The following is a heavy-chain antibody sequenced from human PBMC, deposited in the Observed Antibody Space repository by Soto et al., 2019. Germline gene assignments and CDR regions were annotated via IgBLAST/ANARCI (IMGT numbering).Heavy chain of an antibody. CDR1: GYTFTSYD. Sequence: ASVKVSCKASGYTFTSYDINWVRQATGQGLEWMGWMNPNSGNTGYAQKLQGRVTMTTDTSTSTAYMELRSLRSDDTAVYYCARVELGWFDPWGQGTLVTVSS. V-gene: IGHV1-8*01. CDR3: ARVELGWFDP. CDR2: MNPNSGNT. D-gene: IGHD1-26*01. J-gene: IGHJ5*02.